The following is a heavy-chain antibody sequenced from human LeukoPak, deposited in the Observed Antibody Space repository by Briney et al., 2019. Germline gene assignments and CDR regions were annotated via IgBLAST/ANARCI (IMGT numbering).Heavy chain of an antibody. CDR3: ARESSSCHDY. V-gene: IGHV3-74*01. Sequence: QPGGSLRLSCAASGFTFSSYWMHWVRQAPGKGLVWVARIYTGGRSTSYAGSVKGRFTISKDNAKNMLYLQMNSLRADDTAVYYCARESSSCHDYWGQGTLVTVSS. CDR2: IYTGGRST. CDR1: GFTFSSYW. D-gene: IGHD6-13*01. J-gene: IGHJ4*02.